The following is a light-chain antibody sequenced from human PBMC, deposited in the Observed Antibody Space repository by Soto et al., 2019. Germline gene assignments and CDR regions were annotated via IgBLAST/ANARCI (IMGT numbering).Light chain of an antibody. Sequence: EIVLTQSPGTLSLSPGERATLSCRASQSVSSSYLAWYQQKPGQAPRLLIYGASSRATGIPDRFSGSGSGTDFTLTISRLAPEDFAVYYCQQYGSLVWTFGQGTKVDIK. CDR3: QQYGSLVWT. V-gene: IGKV3-20*01. CDR2: GAS. CDR1: QSVSSSY. J-gene: IGKJ1*01.